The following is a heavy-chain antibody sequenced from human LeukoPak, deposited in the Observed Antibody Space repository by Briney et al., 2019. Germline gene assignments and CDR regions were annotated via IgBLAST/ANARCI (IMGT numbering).Heavy chain of an antibody. CDR3: ARGDHYYDSSGYYYRNPIDY. D-gene: IGHD3-22*01. J-gene: IGHJ4*02. Sequence: PSETLSLTCTVSGGSISSGDYYWSWIRQPPGKGLEWIGYIYYSGSTYYNPSLKSRVTISVDTSKNQFSLKLSSVTAADTAVYYCARGDHYYDSSGYYYRNPIDYWGQGTLVTVSS. V-gene: IGHV4-30-4*01. CDR2: IYYSGST. CDR1: GGSISSGDYY.